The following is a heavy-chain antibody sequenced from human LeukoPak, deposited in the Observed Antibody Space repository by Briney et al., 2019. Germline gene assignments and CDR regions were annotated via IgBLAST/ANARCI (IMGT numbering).Heavy chain of an antibody. J-gene: IGHJ4*02. CDR1: GFTFSNYY. CDR2: ISGDGSDT. CDR3: LRVPY. V-gene: IGHV3-74*01. Sequence: GGSLRLSCAVSGFTFSNYYMHWVRQVPGKGLVWTSRISGDGSDTNYADSVKGRFTISRDNAKNTLYLQMNSLRAEDTAVYYCLRVPYWGQGALVTVSS.